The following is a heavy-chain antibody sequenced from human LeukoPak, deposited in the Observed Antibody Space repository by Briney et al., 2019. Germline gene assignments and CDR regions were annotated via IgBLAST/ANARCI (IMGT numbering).Heavy chain of an antibody. CDR1: GGSVSSGSYY. Sequence: PSETLSLTCTVSGGSVSSGSYYWSWIRQPPGKGLEWIGYIYYSGSTNYNPSLKSRVTISVDTSKNQFSLKLSSVTAADTAVYYCARSYDSSGYWLDYWGQGTLVTVSS. CDR3: ARSYDSSGYWLDY. V-gene: IGHV4-61*01. J-gene: IGHJ4*02. D-gene: IGHD3-22*01. CDR2: IYYSGST.